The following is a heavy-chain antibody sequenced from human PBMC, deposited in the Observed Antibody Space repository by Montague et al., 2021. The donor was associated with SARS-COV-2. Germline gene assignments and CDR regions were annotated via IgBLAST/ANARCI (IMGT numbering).Heavy chain of an antibody. Sequence: SLRLSCAASGFTFSSYAMHWVRQAPGKGLEWVAVISYGGSNKYYADSVKGRFTISRDNSKNTLYLQMNSLRAEDTAVYYCAREGIAVADAFDIWGQGTMVTVSS. D-gene: IGHD6-19*01. CDR1: GFTFSSYA. V-gene: IGHV3-30-3*01. J-gene: IGHJ3*02. CDR3: AREGIAVADAFDI. CDR2: ISYGGSNK.